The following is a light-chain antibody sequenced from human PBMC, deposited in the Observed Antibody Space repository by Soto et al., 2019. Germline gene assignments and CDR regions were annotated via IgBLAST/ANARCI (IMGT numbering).Light chain of an antibody. CDR3: QHSYSLPLT. V-gene: IGKV1-39*01. CDR1: RDVSRY. CDR2: AAS. J-gene: IGKJ3*01. Sequence: DIQMTQSPASTSASVGDSVTITCRASRDVSRYLNWYQQKPGKAPKLLIYAASTLHSGVPSRCSGNESGTYFTLTISNLQPEDVANYYCQHSYSLPLTFGPGTKVDI.